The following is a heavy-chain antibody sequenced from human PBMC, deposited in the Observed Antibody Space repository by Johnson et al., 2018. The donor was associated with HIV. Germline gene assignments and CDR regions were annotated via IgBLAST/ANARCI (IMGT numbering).Heavy chain of an antibody. J-gene: IGHJ3*02. D-gene: IGHD6-19*01. CDR3: ARAGGLMAVAGYDAFDI. CDR2: ISYDGSKK. V-gene: IGHV3-30-3*01. Sequence: QVQLVESGGGVVQPGRSLRLSCAASGFTFSSYAMHWVRQAPGKGLEWVAVISYDGSKKYYADSVKGRFTISSDNAKNTLYLQMNSLRAEDTAVYYCARAGGLMAVAGYDAFDIWGQGTMVTVSS. CDR1: GFTFSSYA.